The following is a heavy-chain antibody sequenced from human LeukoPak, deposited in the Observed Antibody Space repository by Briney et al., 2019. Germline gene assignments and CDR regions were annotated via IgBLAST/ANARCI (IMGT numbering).Heavy chain of an antibody. CDR1: DGSINSYY. D-gene: IGHD1-26*01. J-gene: IGHJ5*02. Sequence: SETLSLTCSVSDGSINSYYWSWIRQPPAKGLEWIGYIHSSGGTHYNPSLNRRVTTSLDTSKNQFSLKLSSVTAADTAVYYCARLGSYSDHWGEGTLVTVSS. CDR3: ARLGSYSDH. CDR2: IHSSGGT. V-gene: IGHV4-4*09.